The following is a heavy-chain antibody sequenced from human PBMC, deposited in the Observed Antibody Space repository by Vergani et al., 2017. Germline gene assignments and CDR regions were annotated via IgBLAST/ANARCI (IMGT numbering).Heavy chain of an antibody. Sequence: QVQLQESGPGLVKPSETLSLTCTVSGGSINNYYWNWIRQPPGKTLEWIGYIYYTGLTKYNPSFKSRVTTSVDTSKNQFSLKLSSVTAADTAVYYCARGYYRYHDGTGYWEFDYWGQGTLVTVSS. V-gene: IGHV4-59*01. CDR1: GGSINNYY. J-gene: IGHJ4*02. D-gene: IGHD3-22*01. CDR3: ARGYYRYHDGTGYWEFDY. CDR2: IYYTGLT.